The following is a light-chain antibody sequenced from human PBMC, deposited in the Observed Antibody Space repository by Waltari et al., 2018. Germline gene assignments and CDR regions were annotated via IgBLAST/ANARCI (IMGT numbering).Light chain of an antibody. Sequence: SCRASQSVSRYLVWYQQKPGQAPRLLIYAASIRATGIPDRFSGSGSGTDFSLTISRLEPEDFAVYYCQKYERLPATFGQGTKVEIK. CDR1: QSVSRY. CDR2: AAS. J-gene: IGKJ1*01. V-gene: IGKV3-20*01. CDR3: QKYERLPAT.